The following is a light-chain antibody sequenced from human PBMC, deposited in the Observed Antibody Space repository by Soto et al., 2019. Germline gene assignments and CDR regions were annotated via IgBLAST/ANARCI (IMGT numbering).Light chain of an antibody. Sequence: QSALTQPPSASGSPGQSVTISCTGTSSDVGGYNYVSWYQQHPGKAPKLMIYEVSKRPSGVPDLFSGSKSGNTASLTVSGLQAEDEAYYYCSSYAGSNKLVFGGGTKVTVL. J-gene: IGLJ2*01. V-gene: IGLV2-8*01. CDR1: SSDVGGYNY. CDR3: SSYAGSNKLV. CDR2: EVS.